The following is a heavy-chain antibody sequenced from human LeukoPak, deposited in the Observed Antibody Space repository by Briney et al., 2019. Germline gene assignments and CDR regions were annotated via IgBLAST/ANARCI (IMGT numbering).Heavy chain of an antibody. CDR1: GFTFDDYG. D-gene: IGHD3-9*01. J-gene: IGHJ6*03. CDR2: INWNGGST. Sequence: GGSLRLSCAASGFTFDDYGMSWVRQAPGKGLEWVSGINWNGGSTGYADSVKGRFTISRDNSKNTLYLQMNSLRAEDTAVYYCAKDLISYYDILTDYMDVWGKGTTVTVSS. V-gene: IGHV3-20*04. CDR3: AKDLISYYDILTDYMDV.